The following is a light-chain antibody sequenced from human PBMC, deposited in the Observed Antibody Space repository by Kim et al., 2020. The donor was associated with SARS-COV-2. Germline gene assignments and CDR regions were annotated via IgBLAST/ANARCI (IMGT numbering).Light chain of an antibody. J-gene: IGKJ2*01. CDR1: QYISNY. CDR2: AAS. CDR3: QQSYSNPPEYT. Sequence: IQMTQSPSSLSASVGDRVTITCPASQYISNYLNWYQQRPGKAPKVLIYAASILQSGVPPRFSGSGSGTDFTLTISSLQPEDFATYYCQQSYSNPPEYTFGQGTKLEI. V-gene: IGKV1-39*01.